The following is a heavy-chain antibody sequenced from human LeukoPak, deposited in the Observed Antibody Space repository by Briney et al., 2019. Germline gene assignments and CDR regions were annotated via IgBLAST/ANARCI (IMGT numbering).Heavy chain of an antibody. CDR3: ARDRDDSSGYWGPWYFDL. CDR1: GGTFSSYA. D-gene: IGHD3-22*01. CDR2: IIPILGIA. V-gene: IGHV1-69*04. J-gene: IGHJ2*01. Sequence: SVKVSCKASGGTFSSYAISWVRQAPGQGLERMGRIIPILGIANYAQKFQGRVTITADKSTSTAYMELSSLRSEDTAVYYCARDRDDSSGYWGPWYFDLWGRGTLVTVSS.